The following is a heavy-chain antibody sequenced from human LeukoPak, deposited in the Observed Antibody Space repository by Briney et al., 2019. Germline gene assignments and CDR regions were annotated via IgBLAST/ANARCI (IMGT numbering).Heavy chain of an antibody. CDR1: GGSISGSSYY. CDR3: ASDILSGYGAFDI. V-gene: IGHV4-39*01. J-gene: IGHJ3*02. CDR2: TYYSGTN. D-gene: IGHD3-9*01. Sequence: SEPLSLTCTASGGSISGSSYYWGWIRPPPGKGLEWIASTYYSGTNYYNPSLKGRVTMSVDTSTNQLSLNLSSVTAADTAVYYCASDILSGYGAFDIWGQGTRVTVSS.